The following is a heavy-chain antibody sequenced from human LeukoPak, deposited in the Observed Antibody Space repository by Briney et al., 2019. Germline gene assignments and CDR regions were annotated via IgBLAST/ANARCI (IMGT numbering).Heavy chain of an antibody. CDR2: IYYSGST. CDR1: GGSISSGDYY. J-gene: IGHJ4*02. D-gene: IGHD3-22*01. V-gene: IGHV4-30-4*01. Sequence: SSETLSLTCTVSGGSISSGDYYWSWIRQPPGKGLEWIGYIYYSGSTYYNPSLKSRVTISVDTSKNQFSLKLSSVTAADTAVYYCARVETGSGYPYYFGYWGQGTLVTVSS. CDR3: ARVETGSGYPYYFGY.